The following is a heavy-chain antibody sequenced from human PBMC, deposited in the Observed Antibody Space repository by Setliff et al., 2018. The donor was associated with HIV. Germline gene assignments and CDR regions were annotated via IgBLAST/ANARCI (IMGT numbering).Heavy chain of an antibody. CDR1: GIIFTKCG. CDR2: ICGSDGAT. D-gene: IGHD3-3*01. V-gene: IGHV3-23*01. J-gene: IGHJ6*02. CDR3: AKDASTITIFGVVHNAFGMDV. Sequence: GGSLRLSCAASGIIFTKCGLSWVRQAPGKGLEWISGICGSDGATYYADSVKGRFTISRDSSKSTLYLQMNSLRAEDTAVYYCAKDASTITIFGVVHNAFGMDVWGQGTTVTVSS.